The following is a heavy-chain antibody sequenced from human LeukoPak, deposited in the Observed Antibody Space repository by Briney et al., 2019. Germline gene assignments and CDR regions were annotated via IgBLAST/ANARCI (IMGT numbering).Heavy chain of an antibody. J-gene: IGHJ4*02. D-gene: IGHD3-9*01. CDR1: GFTFSSYA. V-gene: IGHV3-23*01. CDR2: ISGSGGST. CDR3: TKDHRPGYYDILTGSVVTAKGGFDC. Sequence: PGGSLRLSCAASGFTFSSYAMSWVRQAPGKGLEWVSAISGSGGSTYYADSVKGRFTISRDNSKNTLYLQMNSLRAEDTAVYYCTKDHRPGYYDILTGSVVTAKGGFDCWGQGTLVTVSS.